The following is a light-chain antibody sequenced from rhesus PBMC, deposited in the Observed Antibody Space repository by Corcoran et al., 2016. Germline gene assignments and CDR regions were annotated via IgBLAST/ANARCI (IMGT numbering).Light chain of an antibody. CDR3: QHYYSTPFT. J-gene: IGKJ3*01. Sequence: DIQMTQSPSSLSASVGDRVTITCRASQGITNDLAWYQQKPGETPKLLIYEASSLQSGIPSRFIGSGSGTDFTLTISSLQSGDFATYYCQHYYSTPFTFGPGTKLDIK. CDR2: EAS. V-gene: IGKV1-25*01. CDR1: QGITND.